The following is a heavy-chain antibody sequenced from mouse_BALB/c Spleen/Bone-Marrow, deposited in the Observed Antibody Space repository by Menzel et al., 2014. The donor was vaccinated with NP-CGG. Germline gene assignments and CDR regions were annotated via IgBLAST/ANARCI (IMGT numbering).Heavy chain of an antibody. CDR1: GYTFTTYT. CDR3: ARVYGNYDAMDY. CDR2: INPSSGYT. J-gene: IGHJ4*01. Sequence: VQLQESGAELAIPGASVKMSCRASGYTFTTYTMHWAKQRPGQGLEWIGYINPSSGYTYYNQKFKDKATLTADKSSSAAYLQLSSLTSEDSAVYYCARVYGNYDAMDYWGQGTSVTVSS. V-gene: IGHV1-4*01. D-gene: IGHD2-1*01.